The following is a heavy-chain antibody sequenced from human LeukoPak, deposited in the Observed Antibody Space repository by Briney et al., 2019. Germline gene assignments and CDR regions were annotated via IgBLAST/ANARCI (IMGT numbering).Heavy chain of an antibody. CDR2: ISSSGSTI. CDR1: GFTFSDYY. Sequence: KPGGSLRLSCAASGFTFSDYYMSWIRQAPGKGLEWVSCISSSGSTIYYADSVKGRFTISRDNAKNSLYLQMNSLRAEDTAVCYCARPDCSGGSCYSGWFDPWGQGTLVTVSS. V-gene: IGHV3-11*04. CDR3: ARPDCSGGSCYSGWFDP. D-gene: IGHD2-15*01. J-gene: IGHJ5*02.